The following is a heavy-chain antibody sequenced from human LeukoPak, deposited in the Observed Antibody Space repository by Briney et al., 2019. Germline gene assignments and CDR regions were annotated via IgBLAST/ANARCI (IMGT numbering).Heavy chain of an antibody. D-gene: IGHD2-15*01. J-gene: IGHJ5*02. CDR2: INDDGSDT. V-gene: IGHV3-74*01. Sequence: GGSLRLSCAVSGFTFKLYWMRWVRQAPGKGPVWVSRINDDGSDTTYADSVKGRFTISRDDAKNMLFLQMNSLRAEDTAVYYCVRGGPSTWSWGQGTLVTVSS. CDR3: VRGGPSTWS. CDR1: GFTFKLYW.